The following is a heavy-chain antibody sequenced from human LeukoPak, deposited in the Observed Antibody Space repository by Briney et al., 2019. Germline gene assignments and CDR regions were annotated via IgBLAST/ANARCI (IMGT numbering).Heavy chain of an antibody. V-gene: IGHV3-30-3*01. D-gene: IGHD3-22*01. Sequence: GGSLILSCASTGFNFSSYPMHWVRQGPGKGLEGVAVMSYDGSEKHYTDSVKGRFTISRDNAKNTLYLQMNSLRAEDTAVYYCARDRRYFDSSGYYWFDPWGQGTLVTVSS. J-gene: IGHJ5*02. CDR2: MSYDGSEK. CDR3: ARDRRYFDSSGYYWFDP. CDR1: GFNFSSYP.